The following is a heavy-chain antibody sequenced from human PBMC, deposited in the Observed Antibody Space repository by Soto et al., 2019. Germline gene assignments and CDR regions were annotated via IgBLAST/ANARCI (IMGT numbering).Heavy chain of an antibody. CDR1: GFTFSSYG. CDR3: AREREFKGAATRYFQH. V-gene: IGHV3-33*01. D-gene: IGHD2-15*01. CDR2: IWYDGSNK. Sequence: GGSLRLSCAASGFTFSSYGMHWVRQAPGKGLEWVAVIWYDGSNKYYADSVKGRFTISRDNSKNTLYLQMNSLRAEDTAVYYCAREREFKGAATRYFQHWGQGTLVTVSS. J-gene: IGHJ1*01.